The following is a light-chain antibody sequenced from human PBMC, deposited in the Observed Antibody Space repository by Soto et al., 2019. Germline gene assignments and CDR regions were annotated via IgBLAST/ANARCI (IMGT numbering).Light chain of an antibody. V-gene: IGLV1-47*01. CDR2: RNN. CDR3: AAWDDSLSGRVV. CDR1: SSNIGSNY. J-gene: IGLJ2*01. Sequence: QSVLTQPPSASGTPGQRVTISCSGSSSNIGSNYVYWYQQLPGTAPKLLIYRNNQRPSGVPDRFSGSKSVTSASLAISGLRSEGDADYYCAAWDDSLSGRVVFGGRTKLTVL.